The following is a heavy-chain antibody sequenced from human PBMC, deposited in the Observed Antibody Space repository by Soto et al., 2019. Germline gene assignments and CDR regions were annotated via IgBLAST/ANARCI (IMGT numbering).Heavy chain of an antibody. CDR1: GGSTSSDNY. D-gene: IGHD3-16*01. CDR3: AREGGESSDGLYYFDS. V-gene: IGHV4-30-4*01. CDR2: IYYSGNT. Sequence: QVQLQESGPGLVKPSQTLSLTCTVSGGSTSSDNYWSWIRQPPGKGLEWIGHIYYSGNTDYNPSLKSRLAISIDTSKNQFSLKLSSVTAADTAVYFCAREGGESSDGLYYFDSWGQGSLVTVCS. J-gene: IGHJ4*02.